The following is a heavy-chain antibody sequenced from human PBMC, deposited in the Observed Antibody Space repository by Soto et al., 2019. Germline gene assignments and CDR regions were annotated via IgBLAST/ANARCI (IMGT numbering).Heavy chain of an antibody. V-gene: IGHV3-15*01. Sequence: EVQLVESGGGLVKPGGSLRLSCAASGFTYSNAWMSWVRQAPGKGLEWVGRIKSKTDGGTTDYAAPVKGRFTISRDDSKNTLYLQMNSLKTEDTAVYYCTTLRGYSREIDYWGQGTLVTVSS. CDR1: GFTYSNAW. J-gene: IGHJ4*02. CDR2: IKSKTDGGTT. D-gene: IGHD5-18*01. CDR3: TTLRGYSREIDY.